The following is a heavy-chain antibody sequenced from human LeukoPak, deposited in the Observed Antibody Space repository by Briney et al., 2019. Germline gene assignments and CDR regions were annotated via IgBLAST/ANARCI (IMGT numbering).Heavy chain of an antibody. Sequence: PSEALSLTCTVSGGSISSNNYYWGWIRQPPGKGLKWIGSIYYSGNTNYNPSLKSRVTISVDTSKNQFSLKLSSVTAADTAVYYCARGVGTGWFYYFDYWGQGTLVTASS. D-gene: IGHD6-19*01. CDR1: GGSISSNNYY. CDR2: IYYSGNT. CDR3: ARGVGTGWFYYFDY. V-gene: IGHV4-39*01. J-gene: IGHJ4*02.